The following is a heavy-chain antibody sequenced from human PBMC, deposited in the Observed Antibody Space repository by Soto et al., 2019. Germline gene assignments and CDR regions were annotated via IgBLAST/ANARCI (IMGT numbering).Heavy chain of an antibody. Sequence: GGSLRLSCEASGFTFKNYWMHWVRQAPGKGLLWVSRINSDGSNTRYADSVQGRFTISRDNANNTLFLQMNSLKVADTAVSFCARRCNRPNCYGMDLCAQGTTVTVTS. CDR1: GFTFKNYW. D-gene: IGHD6-6*01. V-gene: IGHV3-74*01. J-gene: IGHJ6*02. CDR3: ARRCNRPNCYGMDL. CDR2: INSDGSNT.